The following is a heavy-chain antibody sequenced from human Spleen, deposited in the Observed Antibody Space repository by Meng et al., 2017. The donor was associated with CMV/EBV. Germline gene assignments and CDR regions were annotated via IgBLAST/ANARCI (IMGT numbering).Heavy chain of an antibody. CDR2: LEVVVVP. J-gene: IGHJ2*01. CDR3: AMRAAADSYWYLDL. Sequence: MSWIRQAPGRAWSGFQTLEVVVVPYIAGSAKYYADSVKGRFTISWDNAKNSLFLQMISLRAEDTAVYYCAMRAAADSYWYLDLWGRGTLVTVSS. D-gene: IGHD6-13*01. V-gene: IGHV3-11*04.